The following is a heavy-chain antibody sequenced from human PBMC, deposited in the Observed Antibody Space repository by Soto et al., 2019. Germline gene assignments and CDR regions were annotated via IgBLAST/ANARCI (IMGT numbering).Heavy chain of an antibody. J-gene: IGHJ5*02. Sequence: ASVKVSCKASGYTFTSYAMHWVRQAPGQRLEWMGWINAGNGNTGYAQKFQGRVTMTRNTSISTAYMELSSLRSEDTAVYYCARAIRLFTYYDFWSGYYALDPWGQGTLVTVSS. CDR3: ARAIRLFTYYDFWSGYYALDP. CDR2: INAGNGNT. V-gene: IGHV1-3*01. D-gene: IGHD3-3*01. CDR1: GYTFTSYA.